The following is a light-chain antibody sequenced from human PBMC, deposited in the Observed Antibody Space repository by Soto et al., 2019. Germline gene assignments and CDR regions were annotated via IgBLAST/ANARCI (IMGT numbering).Light chain of an antibody. CDR3: SSYTSSSTLYV. CDR1: SSDVGGYNY. V-gene: IGLV2-14*01. CDR2: EVS. Sequence: QSVLTQPASVSGSPGQSITISCTGTSSDVGGYNYVSWHQQHPGKAPKLMIYEVSNRPSGVSNRFSGSKSGNTASLTISGLQAEDEADYYCSSYTSSSTLYVFGTGTKVTVL. J-gene: IGLJ1*01.